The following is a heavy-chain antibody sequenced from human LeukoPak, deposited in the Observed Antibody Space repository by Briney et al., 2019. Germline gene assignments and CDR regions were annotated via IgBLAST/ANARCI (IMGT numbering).Heavy chain of an antibody. CDR3: ARWGVNGSSRFDY. Sequence: SETLSLTCTVSGGSISSSSYYWGWIRQPPGKGLEWIGSIYYSGSTYYNPSLKSRVTISVDTSKNQFSLKLSSVTAADTAVYYCARWGVNGSSRFDYWGQGTLITVSS. V-gene: IGHV4-39*07. D-gene: IGHD6-6*01. CDR1: GGSISSSSYY. J-gene: IGHJ4*02. CDR2: IYYSGST.